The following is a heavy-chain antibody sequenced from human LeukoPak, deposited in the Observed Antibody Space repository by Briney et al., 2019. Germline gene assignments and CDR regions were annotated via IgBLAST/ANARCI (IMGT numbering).Heavy chain of an antibody. V-gene: IGHV1-69*04. CDR1: GGTSNSHA. J-gene: IGHJ4*02. D-gene: IGHD3-22*01. CDR2: IIPNLGTT. Sequence: SVKVSCKASGGTSNSHAISWVRQAPGQGLEWMGRIIPNLGTTNRAQNFQDRVTLTADKSTNTAYMELTSLTSDGTAVYYCATTNDGGGYQWGDFFDFWGQGTLVTVSS. CDR3: ATTNDGGGYQWGDFFDF.